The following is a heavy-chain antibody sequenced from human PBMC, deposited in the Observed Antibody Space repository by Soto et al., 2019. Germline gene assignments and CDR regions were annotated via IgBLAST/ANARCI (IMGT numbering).Heavy chain of an antibody. J-gene: IGHJ2*01. CDR2: ISAYNGNT. CDR1: GYTFTSYG. V-gene: IGHV1-18*01. D-gene: IGHD4-17*01. Sequence: QVQLVQSGAEVKKPGASVKVSCKASGYTFTSYGISWVRQAPGQGLEWMGWISAYNGNTNYAQKLPGRVTMTTDTATTTAYMELRSLRSDDTAVYYCARGLMTTVTTGWYFDLWGRGTLVTVSS. CDR3: ARGLMTTVTTGWYFDL.